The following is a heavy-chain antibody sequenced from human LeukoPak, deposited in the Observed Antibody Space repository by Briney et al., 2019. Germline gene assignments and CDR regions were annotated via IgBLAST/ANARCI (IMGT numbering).Heavy chain of an antibody. CDR1: GFSFSSYN. J-gene: IGHJ4*02. D-gene: IGHD1-14*01. CDR3: ARGLPEDPIDY. CDR2: ISTGGRTI. Sequence: PGGSLRLSCVASGFSFSSYNMEWVRQAPGKGLEWISHISTGGRTIYYADSVAGRLTISRDDAKNLLYLQMSSLRAGDTALYYCARGLPEDPIDYWGQGTLVTVSS. V-gene: IGHV3-48*03.